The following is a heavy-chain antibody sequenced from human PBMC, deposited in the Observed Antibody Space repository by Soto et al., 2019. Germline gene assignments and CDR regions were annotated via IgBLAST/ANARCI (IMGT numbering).Heavy chain of an antibody. J-gene: IGHJ4*02. CDR1: GGSISSGGYY. Sequence: QVQLQESGPGLVKPSQTLSLTCTVSGGSISSGGYYWSWIRQHPGKGLEWIGYIYYSGSTYYNPSLKSRVTISVDTSKNQFSLKLSSVTAADTAVYYCARYCSGGSCYSSHFDYWGQGALVPVSS. CDR2: IYYSGST. V-gene: IGHV4-31*03. CDR3: ARYCSGGSCYSSHFDY. D-gene: IGHD2-15*01.